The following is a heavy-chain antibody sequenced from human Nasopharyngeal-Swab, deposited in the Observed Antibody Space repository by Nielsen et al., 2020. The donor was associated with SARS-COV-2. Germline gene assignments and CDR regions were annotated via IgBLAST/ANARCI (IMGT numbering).Heavy chain of an antibody. CDR3: AKDPGSSSSEGYFDS. D-gene: IGHD6-6*01. V-gene: IGHV3-23*01. CDR2: ISGSGGST. CDR1: GFTFSSYA. Sequence: GGSLRLSCAASGFTFSSYAMSWVRQAPGKGLEWVSAISGSGGSTYYADSVKGRFTISRDNSKNTLYLQINSLRAEDPAVYYCAKDPGSSSSEGYFDSWGQGTLVTVSS. J-gene: IGHJ4*02.